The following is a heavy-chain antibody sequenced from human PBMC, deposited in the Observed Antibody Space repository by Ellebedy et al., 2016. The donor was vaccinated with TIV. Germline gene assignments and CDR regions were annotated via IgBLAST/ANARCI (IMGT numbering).Heavy chain of an antibody. J-gene: IGHJ6*02. D-gene: IGHD2-21*01. CDR1: GGSISNAGHS. CDR2: IYNSGTT. CDR3: ARRRSIGYYHYGMDV. Sequence: MPSETLSLTCAVSGGSISNAGHSWSWIRQPPGKGLEWIGYIYNSGTTYYNPSLKSRVTISLNRSKNQFSLNLSSVTAADTAVYYCARRRSIGYYHYGMDVWGQGTTVTVSS. V-gene: IGHV4-30-2*01.